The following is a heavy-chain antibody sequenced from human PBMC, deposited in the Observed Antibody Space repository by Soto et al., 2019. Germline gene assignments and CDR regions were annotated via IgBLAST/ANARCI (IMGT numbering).Heavy chain of an antibody. CDR2: IYPGDSDT. Sequence: GESLKISCKGSGYSFTSYWIGWVRQMPGKGLEWIGIIYPGDSDTRYSPSFQGQVTISADKSISTAYLQWSSLKASDTAMYYCARSYDSSGHADAVRYFDYWGQGTVGTVSS. J-gene: IGHJ4*02. CDR3: ARSYDSSGHADAVRYFDY. CDR1: GYSFTSYW. D-gene: IGHD3-22*01. V-gene: IGHV5-51*01.